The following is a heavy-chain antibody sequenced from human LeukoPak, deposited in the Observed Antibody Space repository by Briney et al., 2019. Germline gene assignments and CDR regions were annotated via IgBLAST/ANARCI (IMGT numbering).Heavy chain of an antibody. J-gene: IGHJ4*02. CDR3: ARDAYYYDSSGYSLDYFDY. CDR2: ISGSGGST. CDR1: GFTFSSYA. Sequence: GGSLRLSCAASGFTFSSYAMSWVRQAPGKGLEWVSAISGSGGSTYYADSVKGRFTISRDNSKNTLYLQMNSLRAEDTAVYYCARDAYYYDSSGYSLDYFDYWGQGTLVTVSS. D-gene: IGHD3-22*01. V-gene: IGHV3-23*01.